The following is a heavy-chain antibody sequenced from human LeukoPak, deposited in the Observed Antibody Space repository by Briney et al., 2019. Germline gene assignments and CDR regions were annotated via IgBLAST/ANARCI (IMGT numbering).Heavy chain of an antibody. CDR2: ISYDGSNK. D-gene: IGHD1-1*01. V-gene: IGHV3-30-3*01. Sequence: GGSLRLSCAASGFTFSSYAMHWVRQAPGKGLEWVAVISYDGSNKYYADSVKGRFTISRDNSKNTLYLQMNSLRDEDTAVYYCARVGTTGIDFDYWGQGTLVTVSS. J-gene: IGHJ4*02. CDR1: GFTFSSYA. CDR3: ARVGTTGIDFDY.